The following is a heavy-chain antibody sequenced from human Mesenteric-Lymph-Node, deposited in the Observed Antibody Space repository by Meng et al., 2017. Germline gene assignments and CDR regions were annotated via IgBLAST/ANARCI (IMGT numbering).Heavy chain of an antibody. CDR3: ARLGSGYDSRPYYYYGMDG. Sequence: KVSCKGSGYSFTSYWIGWVRQRPGKGREWMGIIYPGDSDTSYSPSFPGKVTISADKSISTAYLQWSSLKVSDTAMYYCARLGSGYDSRPYYYYGMDGWGQGTTVTVSS. CDR2: IYPGDSDT. V-gene: IGHV5-51*01. D-gene: IGHD5-12*01. CDR1: GYSFTSYW. J-gene: IGHJ6*02.